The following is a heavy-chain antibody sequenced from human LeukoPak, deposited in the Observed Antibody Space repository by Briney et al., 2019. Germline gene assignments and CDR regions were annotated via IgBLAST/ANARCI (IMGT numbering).Heavy chain of an antibody. Sequence: PSETLSLTCTVSGGYISSYYWSWIRQPPGEGLEWIGYVYYTGSTNYNPSLKSRVTISVDKSKNRFSLKLSSVTAADTAVYYCARLKDSSSWRRFDAFDIWGQGTMVTVSS. V-gene: IGHV4-59*12. CDR1: GGYISSYY. CDR2: VYYTGST. D-gene: IGHD6-13*01. J-gene: IGHJ3*02. CDR3: ARLKDSSSWRRFDAFDI.